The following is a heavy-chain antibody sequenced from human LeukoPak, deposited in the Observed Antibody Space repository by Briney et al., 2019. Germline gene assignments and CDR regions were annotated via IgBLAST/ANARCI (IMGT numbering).Heavy chain of an antibody. V-gene: IGHV3-21*01. J-gene: IGHJ6*02. CDR2: ISSSSSYI. CDR3: ASHMEAYCGGDCYSVYYGMDV. Sequence: PGGSLRLSCAASGFTFSSYSMNWVRQAPGKGPEWVSSISSSSSYIYYADSVKGRFTISRDNAKNSLYLQMNSLRAEDTAVYYCASHMEAYCGGDCYSVYYGMDVWGQGTTVTVSS. D-gene: IGHD2-21*02. CDR1: GFTFSSYS.